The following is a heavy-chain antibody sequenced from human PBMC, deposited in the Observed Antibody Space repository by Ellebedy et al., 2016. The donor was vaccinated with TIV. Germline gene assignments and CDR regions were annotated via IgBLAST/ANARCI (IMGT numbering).Heavy chain of an antibody. CDR3: AKQLGYCSDGNCYFDY. J-gene: IGHJ4*02. Sequence: GGSLRLSXEASGFTFSSSAMSWVRQAPGKGLEWVSAISGSGAATFYADSVRGQFTISRDNSKSTLYLQMNSLRGEDTAVYYCAKQLGYCSDGNCYFDYWGQGTPVTVSS. V-gene: IGHV3-23*01. D-gene: IGHD2-15*01. CDR2: ISGSGAAT. CDR1: GFTFSSSA.